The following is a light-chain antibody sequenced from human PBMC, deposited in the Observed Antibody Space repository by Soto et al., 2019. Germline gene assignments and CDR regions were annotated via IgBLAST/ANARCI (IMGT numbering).Light chain of an antibody. CDR2: DAS. CDR1: QSVSSY. J-gene: IGKJ4*01. Sequence: EIVLTQSPATLSLSPGERATLSCRASQSVSSYLAWYQQKPGQAPRLLIYDASNRATGIPARFSGSGSGTDFTLPISSLEPEDFAVYDCQQRSNWGHTFGGGTKVEIK. V-gene: IGKV3-11*01. CDR3: QQRSNWGHT.